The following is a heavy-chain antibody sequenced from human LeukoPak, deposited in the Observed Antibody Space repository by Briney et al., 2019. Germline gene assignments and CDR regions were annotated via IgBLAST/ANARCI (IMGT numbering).Heavy chain of an antibody. CDR1: GFTFSSYG. V-gene: IGHV3-48*01. J-gene: IGHJ6*03. CDR3: VKDLFGLRRAAAGAPMDV. D-gene: IGHD6-13*01. Sequence: GGSLRLSCAASGFTFSSYGMNWVRQAPGKGLEWISYIGNSENTINYADSVKGRFTISRDNSKNTLYLQMNSLRAEDTAVYYCVKDLFGLRRAAAGAPMDVWGKGTTVTVSS. CDR2: IGNSENTI.